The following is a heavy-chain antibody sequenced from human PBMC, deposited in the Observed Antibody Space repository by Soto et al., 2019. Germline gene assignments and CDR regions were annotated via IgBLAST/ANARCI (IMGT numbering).Heavy chain of an antibody. V-gene: IGHV3-23*01. Sequence: GGSLRLSCAASGFTFSSYAMSWVRQAPGKGLEWVSAISGSGGSTYYADSVKGRFTISRDNAKNSLYLQMNSLRAEDTAVYYCSITMVRGEFDYFGQGTLVTVSS. D-gene: IGHD3-10*01. J-gene: IGHJ4*02. CDR2: ISGSGGST. CDR3: SITMVRGEFDY. CDR1: GFTFSSYA.